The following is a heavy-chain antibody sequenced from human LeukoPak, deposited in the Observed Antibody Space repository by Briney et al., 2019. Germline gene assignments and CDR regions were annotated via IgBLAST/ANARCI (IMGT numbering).Heavy chain of an antibody. J-gene: IGHJ6*02. CDR3: ASGSTSFYGMDV. V-gene: IGHV3-7*01. CDR2: VKQDGSEK. CDR1: GFTFSRSW. D-gene: IGHD2-2*01. Sequence: TGGSLRLSCAASGFTFSRSWMSWVRQAPGKGLEWVANVKQDGSEKYYLDSVKGRFTISRDNAKNSLYLQMSSLRAEDTAVYYCASGSTSFYGMDVWGQGTTVTVSS.